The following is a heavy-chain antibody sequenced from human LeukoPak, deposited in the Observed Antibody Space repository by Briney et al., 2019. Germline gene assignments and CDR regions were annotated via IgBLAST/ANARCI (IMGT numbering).Heavy chain of an antibody. V-gene: IGHV3-53*01. CDR1: GFTVSSTY. CDR2: IYSGGKV. Sequence: GGSLRLSCAASGFTVSSTYMSWVRQTPGKGLEWVSVIYSGGKVYYIDSVKGRFTISRDTSKNTLYLQMNSLRVEDTAVYYRAKDGGYDSSGYHHYWGQGTLVTVSS. D-gene: IGHD3-22*01. J-gene: IGHJ4*02. CDR3: AKDGGYDSSGYHHY.